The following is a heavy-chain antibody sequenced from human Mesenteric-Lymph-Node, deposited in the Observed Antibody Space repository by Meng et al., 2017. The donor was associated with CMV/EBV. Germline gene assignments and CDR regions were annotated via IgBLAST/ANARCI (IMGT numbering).Heavy chain of an antibody. J-gene: IGHJ4*02. Sequence: GGSLRLSCAASGFTFISYGMHWVRQAPGKGLEWVAFIRYDGSNKYYADSVKGRFTISRDNSKNTLYLQMNSLRAEDTAVYYCAKEDSSAFDYWGQGTLVTVSS. V-gene: IGHV3-30*02. CDR3: AKEDSSAFDY. CDR1: GFTFISYG. D-gene: IGHD6-19*01. CDR2: IRYDGSNK.